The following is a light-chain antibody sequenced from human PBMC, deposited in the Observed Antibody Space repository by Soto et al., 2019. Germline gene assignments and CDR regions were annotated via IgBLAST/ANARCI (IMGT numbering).Light chain of an antibody. V-gene: IGKV1-39*01. CDR1: QSISSY. CDR3: QQSYTRPRT. CDR2: AAS. J-gene: IGKJ1*01. Sequence: DIQMTQSPSSLSASVGDRVTITCRASQSISSYLNWYQQKPGKGPKYLISAASSLRSGVPSRVSGSGSGTEFTLTIRSLQPEDFATYYCQQSYTRPRTFGQGTKVEIK.